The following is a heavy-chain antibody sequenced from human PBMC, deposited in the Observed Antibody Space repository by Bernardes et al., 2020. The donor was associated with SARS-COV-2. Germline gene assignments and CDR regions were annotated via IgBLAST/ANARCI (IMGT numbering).Heavy chain of an antibody. CDR3: ARGGSPRWGSTSCYSCDSGCWFHP. V-gene: IGHV4-34*01. J-gene: IGHJ5*02. Sequence: SETLSLTRAVSGGSITDYYWSWIRQSPGEGLEWIGEVNESGSTAYNPSLVSRVTISVDTSKNLFSLKVTPVTAADTAVYYCARGGSPRWGSTSCYSCDSGCWFHPWGQGTLVNVSS. CDR1: GGSITDYY. D-gene: IGHD2-2*01. CDR2: VNESGST.